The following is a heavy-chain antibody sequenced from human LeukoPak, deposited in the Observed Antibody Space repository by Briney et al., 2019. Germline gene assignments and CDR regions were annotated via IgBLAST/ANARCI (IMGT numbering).Heavy chain of an antibody. Sequence: GGSLRLSCAASGFTFSSYWMHWVRQAPGKGLEWVSGISWNSGSIGYADSVKGRFTISRDNAKNSLYLQMNSLRAEDMALYYCAKDRDWGLEYYFDYWGQGTLVTVAS. D-gene: IGHD7-27*01. V-gene: IGHV3-9*03. J-gene: IGHJ4*02. CDR1: GFTFSSYW. CDR2: ISWNSGSI. CDR3: AKDRDWGLEYYFDY.